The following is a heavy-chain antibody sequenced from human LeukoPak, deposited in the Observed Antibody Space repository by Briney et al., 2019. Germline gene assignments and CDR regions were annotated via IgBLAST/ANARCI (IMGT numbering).Heavy chain of an antibody. Sequence: PGGSLRLSCAASGFTFSSYSMNWVRQAPGKGLEWVSSISSSSYIYYADSVKGRFTISRDNAKNSLYLQMNSLRAEDTAVYYCARDHIAVAGIDWGQGTLVTVSS. CDR3: ARDHIAVAGID. CDR2: ISSSSYI. J-gene: IGHJ4*02. CDR1: GFTFSSYS. V-gene: IGHV3-21*01. D-gene: IGHD6-19*01.